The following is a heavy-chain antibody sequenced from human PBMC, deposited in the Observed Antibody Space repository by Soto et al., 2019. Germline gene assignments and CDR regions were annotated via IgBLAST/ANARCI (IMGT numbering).Heavy chain of an antibody. J-gene: IGHJ5*02. CDR2: IYYSGST. CDR1: GGSISSGGYY. CDR3: ARESKYSSGWYHWFDP. Sequence: PSETLSLTCTVSGGSISSGGYYWSWIRQHPGKGLEWIGYIYYSGSTYYNPSLKSRVTISVDTSKNQFSLKLSSVTAADTAVYYCARESKYSSGWYHWFDPWGQGTLVTVSS. V-gene: IGHV4-31*03. D-gene: IGHD6-19*01.